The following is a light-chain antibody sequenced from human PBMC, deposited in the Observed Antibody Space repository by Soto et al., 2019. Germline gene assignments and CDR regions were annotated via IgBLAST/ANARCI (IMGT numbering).Light chain of an antibody. CDR2: AAS. J-gene: IGKJ4*01. CDR3: QQSYSTPLT. CDR1: QSILNY. V-gene: IGKV1-39*01. Sequence: DIQMTQSPSSLSASVGDRVTITCRASQSILNYLNWYQQKPGKAPKLLIYAASTLQSGVPSRFSGSGSGTDFTLTISSLQPEDFATYYCQQSYSTPLTFGGGTKVEIK.